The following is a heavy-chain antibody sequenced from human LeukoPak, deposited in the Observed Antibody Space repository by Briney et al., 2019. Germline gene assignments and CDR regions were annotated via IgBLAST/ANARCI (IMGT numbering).Heavy chain of an antibody. J-gene: IGHJ3*02. V-gene: IGHV1-18*01. CDR3: ARDHGFSGGSYFDTFDI. D-gene: IGHD1-26*01. Sequence: ASVKVFCKASGYIFTTYGISWGRQAPGQGLEWMGWISGYNDDTNYAQKLQGRVTMTTDTSTSTAYMELRSLTSDDTAVYYCARDHGFSGGSYFDTFDIWGRGTMVTVSS. CDR2: ISGYNDDT. CDR1: GYIFTTYG.